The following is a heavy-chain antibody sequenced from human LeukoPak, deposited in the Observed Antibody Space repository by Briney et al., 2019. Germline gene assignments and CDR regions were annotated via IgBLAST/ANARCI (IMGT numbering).Heavy chain of an antibody. CDR2: ISGGGDGT. Sequence: GGSLRLSCAASGFTFSSYAMSWVRQAPGKGLEWVSAISGGGDGTYYADSVKGRFTISRDNSKNTLYLQMNSLRAEDTAVYYCARDGGYHSSGPFDYWGQGTLVTVSS. J-gene: IGHJ4*02. CDR3: ARDGGYHSSGPFDY. D-gene: IGHD3-22*01. CDR1: GFTFSSYA. V-gene: IGHV3-23*01.